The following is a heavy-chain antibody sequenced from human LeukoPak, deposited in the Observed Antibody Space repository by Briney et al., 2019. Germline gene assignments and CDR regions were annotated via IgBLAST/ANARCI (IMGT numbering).Heavy chain of an antibody. J-gene: IGHJ5*02. CDR2: IYPGDSDT. D-gene: IGHD2-2*01. Sequence: GESLKISCKGSGYSFTSYWIGWVRQMLGKGREWMGIIYPGDSDTRYSPSFQGQVTISADKSISTAYLQWSSLKASDTAMYYCARVDCSSTSCYAHGNWFDPWGQGTLVTVSS. CDR1: GYSFTSYW. CDR3: ARVDCSSTSCYAHGNWFDP. V-gene: IGHV5-51*01.